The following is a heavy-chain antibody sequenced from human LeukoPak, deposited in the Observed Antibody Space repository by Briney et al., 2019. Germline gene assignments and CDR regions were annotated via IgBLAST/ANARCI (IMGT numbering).Heavy chain of an antibody. CDR2: IYSGGST. CDR3: ARGVNYYDSSGYYYPAPFGY. D-gene: IGHD3-22*01. J-gene: IGHJ4*02. CDR1: GFTVSSNY. V-gene: IGHV3-53*01. Sequence: QAGGSLRLSCAASGFTVSSNYMSWVRQAPGKGLEWVSVIYSGGSTYYADSVKGRFTISRDNSKNTLYLQMNSLRAEDTAVYYCARGVNYYDSSGYYYPAPFGYWGQRTLVTVSS.